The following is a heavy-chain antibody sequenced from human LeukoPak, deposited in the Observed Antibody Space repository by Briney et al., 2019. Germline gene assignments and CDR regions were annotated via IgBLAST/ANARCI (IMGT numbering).Heavy chain of an antibody. J-gene: IGHJ3*02. CDR3: ARSPSGGGKDAFDI. V-gene: IGHV4-34*01. CDR2: INHSGST. CDR1: GGSFSGYY. D-gene: IGHD2-2*01. Sequence: SETLSLTCAVYGGSFSGYYWSWIRQPPGKGLEWIGEINHSGSTNYNPSLKSRVTISVDTSKNHFSLKLSSVTAADTAVYYCARSPSGGGKDAFDIWGQGTMVTVSS.